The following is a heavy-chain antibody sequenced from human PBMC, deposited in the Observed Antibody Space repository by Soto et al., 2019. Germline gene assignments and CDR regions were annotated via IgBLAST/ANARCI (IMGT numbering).Heavy chain of an antibody. CDR3: ARDATSGTWYPWFDP. Sequence: TSETLSLTCTVSGGSISSYYWSWIRQPPGKGLEWIGYIYYSGSTNYNPSLKSRVTISVDTSKNQFSLKLSSVTAADTAVYYCARDATSGTWYPWFDPWGQGTPVTVSS. CDR2: IYYSGST. CDR1: GGSISSYY. J-gene: IGHJ5*02. V-gene: IGHV4-59*01. D-gene: IGHD6-13*01.